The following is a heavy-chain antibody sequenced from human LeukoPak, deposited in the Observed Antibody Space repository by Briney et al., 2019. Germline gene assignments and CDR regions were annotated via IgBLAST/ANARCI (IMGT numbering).Heavy chain of an antibody. CDR2: IDSDGYST. CDR1: RFTFNTYW. CDR3: ASEGTTGTTWGPDY. Sequence: GGSLRLSCAGSRFTFNTYWMHWVLQAPGKGLVWLSRIDSDGYSTAYADSVKGRFTISRDNAKNTLYLQMNSLRAEDTAVYYCASEGTTGTTWGPDYWGQGTLVTVSS. J-gene: IGHJ4*02. V-gene: IGHV3-74*01. D-gene: IGHD1-1*01.